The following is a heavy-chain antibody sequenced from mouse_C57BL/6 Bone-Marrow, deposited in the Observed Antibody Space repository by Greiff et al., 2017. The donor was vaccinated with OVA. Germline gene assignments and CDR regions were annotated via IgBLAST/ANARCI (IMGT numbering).Heavy chain of an antibody. Sequence: QVQLQQSGAELARPGASVKLSCKASGYTFTSYGISWVKQRTGQGLEWIGEIYPRSGNTYYNEKFKGKATLTADKSSSTAYMELRSLTSEDSAVYFCARGWSRWLPYYAMDYGGQGTSVTVSS. V-gene: IGHV1-81*01. J-gene: IGHJ4*01. CDR3: ARGWSRWLPYYAMDY. D-gene: IGHD2-3*01. CDR1: GYTFTSYG. CDR2: IYPRSGNT.